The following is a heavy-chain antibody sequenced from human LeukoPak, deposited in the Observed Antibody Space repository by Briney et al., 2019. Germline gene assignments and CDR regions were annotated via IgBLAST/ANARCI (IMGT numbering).Heavy chain of an antibody. CDR1: GYSFTGYH. V-gene: IGHV1-2*02. D-gene: IGHD7-27*01. CDR2: VNLKTGGT. CDR3: AREFSSKLAWLAYVTGDDAFDV. Sequence: VASVKVSCKPFGYSFTGYHLHGVRQAPRQGREGMGWVNLKTGGTNNARQLQGRVTMTRDTSINTVNMELSRLTSDDTAVYYCAREFSSKLAWLAYVTGDDAFDVWGQGTMITVS. J-gene: IGHJ3*01.